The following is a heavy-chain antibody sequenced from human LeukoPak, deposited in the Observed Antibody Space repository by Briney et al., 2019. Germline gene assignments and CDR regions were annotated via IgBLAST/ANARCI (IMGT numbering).Heavy chain of an antibody. CDR2: MYHRESP. J-gene: IGHJ4*02. V-gene: IGHV4-38-2*01. D-gene: IGHD3-22*01. CDR3: ARVSYYDTSGNRGAFDY. CDR1: GYSISSGYY. Sequence: SETLSLTCAVSGYSISSGYYWGWIRPSPGKGLEWIGNMYHRESPYYNPSLKSRVTISVDKSKNQFSLKLSSVTAADTAVYYCARVSYYDTSGNRGAFDYWGQGILVTVSS.